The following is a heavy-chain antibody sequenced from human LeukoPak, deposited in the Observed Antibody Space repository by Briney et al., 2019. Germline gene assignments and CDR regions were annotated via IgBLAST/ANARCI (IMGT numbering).Heavy chain of an antibody. CDR1: GCSISSGSYY. V-gene: IGHV4-61*02. CDR2: IYTSGST. J-gene: IGHJ4*02. D-gene: IGHD3-10*01. Sequence: SQTLSLTCTVSGCSISSGSYYWSWIRQPAGRGLEWIGRIYTSGSTNYSPLREGRVHLSVGTSQNQFALKLSSVTAPGTAVYHCARDSSSGGFDNWGQGTVVTVSS. CDR3: ARDSSSGGFDN.